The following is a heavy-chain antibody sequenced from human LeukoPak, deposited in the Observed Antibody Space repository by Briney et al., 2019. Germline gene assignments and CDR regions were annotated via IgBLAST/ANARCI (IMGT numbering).Heavy chain of an antibody. CDR1: GGTFSSYA. D-gene: IGHD2-2*02. V-gene: IGHV1-69*05. CDR2: IIPIFGTA. J-gene: IGHJ5*02. CDR3: ARARPNIVVVPAAIYWFDP. Sequence: ASVKVSCKASGGTFSSYAISWVGQAPGQGLEWMGGIIPIFGTANYTQKFQGRVTITTDESASTAYMELSSLRSEDTAVYYCARARPNIVVVPAAIYWFDPWGQGTLVTVSS.